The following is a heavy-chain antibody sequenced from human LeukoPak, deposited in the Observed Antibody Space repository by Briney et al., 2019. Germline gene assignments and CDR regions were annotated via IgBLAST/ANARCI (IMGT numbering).Heavy chain of an antibody. J-gene: IGHJ4*02. CDR2: IYYSGST. CDR3: ARHPSYYDRIDY. CDR1: GGSISSYY. V-gene: IGHV4-59*08. Sequence: SETLSLTCTVSGGSISSYYWSWIRQLPRKGLEWIGYIYYSGSTNYNPSLKSRVTISVDTSKNQFSLKLSSVTAADTAVYYCARHPSYYDRIDYWGQGTLVTVSS. D-gene: IGHD3-22*01.